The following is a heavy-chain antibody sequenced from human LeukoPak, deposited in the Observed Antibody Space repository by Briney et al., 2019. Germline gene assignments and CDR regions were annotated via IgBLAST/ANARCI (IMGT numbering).Heavy chain of an antibody. V-gene: IGHV1-46*01. CDR1: GYTFTSYY. Sequence: GASVKVSCKASGYTFTSYYIHWVRQAPGRGLEWMGIINPNDDSTSYSHKFQGRVSMTRDMSTNTAYMELSSLTSEDTAVYYCARVGDFGDYGGTDWGQGTLVTVSS. CDR3: ARVGDFGDYGGTD. CDR2: INPNDDST. J-gene: IGHJ4*02. D-gene: IGHD4-17*01.